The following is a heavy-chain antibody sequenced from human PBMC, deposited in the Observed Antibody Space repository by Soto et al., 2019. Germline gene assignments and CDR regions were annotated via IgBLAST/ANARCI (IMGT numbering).Heavy chain of an antibody. J-gene: IGHJ3*02. CDR1: GGSINSYY. Sequence: SETLSLTCTVSGGSINSYYWTWIRQPPGKGLEWIGYIYYSGSTNYNPSLKSRLTISVDTSKNQFALRLSSVTAADTAVYYCARVRLGRREDGFDIWGQGTMVTVSS. CDR2: IYYSGST. D-gene: IGHD1-1*01. V-gene: IGHV4-59*01. CDR3: ARVRLGRREDGFDI.